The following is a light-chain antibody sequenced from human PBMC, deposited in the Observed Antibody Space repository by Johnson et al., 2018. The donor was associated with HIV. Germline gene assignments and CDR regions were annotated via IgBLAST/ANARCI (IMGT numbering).Light chain of an antibody. CDR1: SSNIGNNY. J-gene: IGLJ1*01. Sequence: QSVLTQPPSVSAAPGQKVTISCSGSSSNIGNNYVSWYRQLPGTAPKLLIYENTQRPSGIPDRFSGPKSGASATLGITGLQTGDEADYYCATWDRSLSAGGVFGTGTKVTVL. CDR3: ATWDRSLSAGGV. CDR2: ENT. V-gene: IGLV1-51*02.